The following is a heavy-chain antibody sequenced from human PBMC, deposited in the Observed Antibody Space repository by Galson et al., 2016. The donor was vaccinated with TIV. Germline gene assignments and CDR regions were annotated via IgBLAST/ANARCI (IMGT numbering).Heavy chain of an antibody. V-gene: IGHV3-74*01. CDR2: ISTGGSDT. CDR1: GFTFRTYW. J-gene: IGHJ4*02. CDR3: AKDPRIYGDYLLAYFDY. D-gene: IGHD4-17*01. Sequence: SLRLSCAASGFTFRTYWMHWVRQGPGKGPVWVSYISTGGSDTSYADSVKGRFTISRDNAKNTLYLQMNSLGTEDTAVYYCAKDPRIYGDYLLAYFDYWGQGTLVTVSS.